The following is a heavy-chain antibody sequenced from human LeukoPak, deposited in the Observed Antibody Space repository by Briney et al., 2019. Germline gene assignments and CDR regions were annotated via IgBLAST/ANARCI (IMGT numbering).Heavy chain of an antibody. Sequence: GGSLRLSCAASGFTFDDYAMHWVRQAPGKGLEWVSGISWNSGSIGYADSVKGRFTISRDNAKNSLYLQMNSLRAEDTALYYCAKDTGRWLQLLFDYWGQGTLVTVSS. CDR2: ISWNSGSI. CDR1: GFTFDDYA. V-gene: IGHV3-9*01. D-gene: IGHD5-24*01. CDR3: AKDTGRWLQLLFDY. J-gene: IGHJ4*02.